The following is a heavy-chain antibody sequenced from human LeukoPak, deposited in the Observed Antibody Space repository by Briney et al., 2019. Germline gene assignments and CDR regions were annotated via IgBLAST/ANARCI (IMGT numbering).Heavy chain of an antibody. CDR2: MNPNSGGT. V-gene: IGHV1-2*02. J-gene: IGHJ4*02. D-gene: IGHD3-22*01. CDR1: GYTFTGYY. CDR3: ARGTYYYDSPDREGPDY. Sequence: ASVKVSCKASGYTFTGYYMHWVRQAPGQGLEWMGWMNPNSGGTNYAQKFQGRVTMTRDTSISTAYMELSRLRSDDTAVYYCARGTYYYDSPDREGPDYWGQGTLVTVSS.